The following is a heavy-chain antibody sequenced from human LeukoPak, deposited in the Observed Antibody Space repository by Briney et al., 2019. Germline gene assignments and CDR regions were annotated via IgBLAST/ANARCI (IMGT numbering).Heavy chain of an antibody. CDR3: ARDLFLYSSGWTGFFDY. CDR2: INVHNGNT. V-gene: IGHV1-18*01. J-gene: IGHJ4*02. Sequence: ASVKVSCKASGYSFSSYGISWVRQAPGQGLEWMGWINVHNGNTKYTQKFQGRVTMTTDTSTSTAYMELRGLRSDDTAVYYCARDLFLYSSGWTGFFDYWGRGTLVTVSS. D-gene: IGHD6-25*01. CDR1: GYSFSSYG.